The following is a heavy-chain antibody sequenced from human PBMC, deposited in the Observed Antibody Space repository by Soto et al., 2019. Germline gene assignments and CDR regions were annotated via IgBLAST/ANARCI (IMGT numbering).Heavy chain of an antibody. CDR3: ARAGRYSGYASSFDY. D-gene: IGHD5-12*01. CDR2: TYYRSKWYN. CDR1: GDSVSSNSAA. V-gene: IGHV6-1*01. Sequence: SQTLSLPCAISGDSVSSNSAACNVIRQSPSRGLEWLGRTYYRSKWYNDYAVSVKSRITINPDTSKNQFSLQLNSVTPEDTAVYYCARAGRYSGYASSFDYWGQGTLVTVSS. J-gene: IGHJ4*02.